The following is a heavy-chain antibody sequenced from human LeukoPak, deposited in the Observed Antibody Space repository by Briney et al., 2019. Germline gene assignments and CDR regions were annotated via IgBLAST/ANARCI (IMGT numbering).Heavy chain of an antibody. CDR3: ARRYSSSWRHFDY. D-gene: IGHD6-13*01. Sequence: PGGSLRLSCAAPGFTVSSNYMSWVRQAPGKGLEWVSVIYSGGSTYYADSVKGRFTISRDNSKNTLYLQVNSLRAEDTAVYYCARRYSSSWRHFDYWGQGTLVTVSS. J-gene: IGHJ4*02. V-gene: IGHV3-53*01. CDR2: IYSGGST. CDR1: GFTVSSNY.